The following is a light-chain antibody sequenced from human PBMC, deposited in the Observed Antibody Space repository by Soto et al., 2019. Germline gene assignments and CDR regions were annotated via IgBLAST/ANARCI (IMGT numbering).Light chain of an antibody. V-gene: IGKV1-39*01. J-gene: IGKJ2*01. CDR2: TAS. CDR3: QRTFSTPPYT. CDR1: QRIATY. Sequence: DIQMTQSPSSLSASVGDRVTITCRASQRIATYVQWYRQEPGKAPELLISTASTLRSGVPARFSGSGSLTDFALTVDGVQSEDFATYFCQRTFSTPPYTFGQGTKLEI.